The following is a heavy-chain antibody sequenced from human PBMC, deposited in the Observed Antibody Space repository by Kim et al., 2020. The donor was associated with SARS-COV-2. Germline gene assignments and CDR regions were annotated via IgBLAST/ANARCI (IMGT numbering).Heavy chain of an antibody. V-gene: IGHV4-39*01. CDR3: ARHLSIAMIVVVIRGAFDI. CDR1: GGPISSSSYY. J-gene: IGHJ3*02. Sequence: SETLSLTCTVSGGPISSSSYYWVWIRQPPGKGLEWIGSIYYSGITYYNPSLKSRVTISVDTSKNQFSLTLSSVTAADTAVDYCARHLSIAMIVVVIRGAFDIWGQGTMVTVCS. CDR2: IYYSGIT. D-gene: IGHD3-22*01.